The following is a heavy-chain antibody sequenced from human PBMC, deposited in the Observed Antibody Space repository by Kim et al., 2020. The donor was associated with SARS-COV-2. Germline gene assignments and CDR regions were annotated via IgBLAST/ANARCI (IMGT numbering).Heavy chain of an antibody. V-gene: IGHV3-30*07. D-gene: IGHD3-22*01. CDR3: ARDCDTSGNYWFFDL. J-gene: IGHJ2*01. Sequence: DSVKGRFTVPRDTSTNTLYLQMSSLRVEDTAVYYCARDCDTSGNYWFFDLWGRGTLVTVSS.